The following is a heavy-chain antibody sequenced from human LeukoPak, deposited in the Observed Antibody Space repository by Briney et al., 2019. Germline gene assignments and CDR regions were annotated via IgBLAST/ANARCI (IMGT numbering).Heavy chain of an antibody. V-gene: IGHV4-34*01. J-gene: IGHJ6*02. CDR1: GGSFSGYY. Sequence: SETLSLTCAVYGGSFSGYYWSWIRQPPGKGLEWIGEINHSGSTNYNPFLKSRVTISVDTSKNQFSLKLSSVTAADTAVYYCSFEGQYYYYGMDVWGQGTTVTVSS. CDR2: INHSGST. CDR3: SFEGQYYYYGMDV.